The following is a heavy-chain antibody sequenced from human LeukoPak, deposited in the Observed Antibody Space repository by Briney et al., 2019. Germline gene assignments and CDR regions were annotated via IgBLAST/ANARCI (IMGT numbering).Heavy chain of an antibody. CDR3: AKLGYCSSTSCYFDAFDI. CDR1: GGSISSHY. D-gene: IGHD2-2*01. J-gene: IGHJ3*02. Sequence: PSETQSLTCTVSGGSISSHYWSWIRQPPGKGLEWIGYIYYSGSTNYNPSLKSRVTISVDTSKNQFSLKLSSVTAADTAVYYCAKLGYCSSTSCYFDAFDIWGQGTMVTVSS. CDR2: IYYSGST. V-gene: IGHV4-59*11.